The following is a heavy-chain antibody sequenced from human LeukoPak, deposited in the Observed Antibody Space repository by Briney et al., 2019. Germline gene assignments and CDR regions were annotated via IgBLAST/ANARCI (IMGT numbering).Heavy chain of an antibody. J-gene: IGHJ4*02. Sequence: SGPTLVNPTQTLTLTCTFPGFSLSTSGMCVSWIRQPPGKALEWLARIDWDDDKYYSTSLKTRLTISKDTSKNQVVLTMTNMDPVDTATYYCARIPAYYYDSSGNDYWGQGTLVTVSS. V-gene: IGHV2-70*11. D-gene: IGHD3-22*01. CDR1: GFSLSTSGMC. CDR2: IDWDDDK. CDR3: ARIPAYYYDSSGNDY.